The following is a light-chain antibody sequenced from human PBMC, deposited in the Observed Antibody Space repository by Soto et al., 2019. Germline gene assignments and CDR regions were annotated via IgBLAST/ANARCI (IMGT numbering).Light chain of an antibody. Sequence: EIVLTQSPGTLSLSPGERATLSCRASQSVTSSYLAWYQRKPGQAPRLLIYGASNRATGIPDRFSGSGSGTDVSLTISRLEPEDFAVYYCQQYGDSLLTFGGGTRVEMK. CDR3: QQYGDSLLT. CDR1: QSVTSSY. J-gene: IGKJ4*01. CDR2: GAS. V-gene: IGKV3-20*01.